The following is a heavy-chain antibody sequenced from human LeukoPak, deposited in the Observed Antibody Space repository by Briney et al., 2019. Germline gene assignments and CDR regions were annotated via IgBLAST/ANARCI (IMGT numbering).Heavy chain of an antibody. CDR2: ISSSGRII. Sequence: GGSLRLSCAASGFTFSSYEMNWVRQAPGKGLEWVSYISSSGRIIYYADSVKGRFTISRDSAKNSLYLQMNSLRAEDTAVYYCARGPMTRGDIIGRSKSGYFDYWGQGTRVTVS. V-gene: IGHV3-48*03. CDR1: GFTFSSYE. D-gene: IGHD3-10*01. J-gene: IGHJ4*02. CDR3: ARGPMTRGDIIGRSKSGYFDY.